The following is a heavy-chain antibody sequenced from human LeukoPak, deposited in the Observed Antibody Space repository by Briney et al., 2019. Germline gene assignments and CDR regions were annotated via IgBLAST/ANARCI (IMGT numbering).Heavy chain of an antibody. V-gene: IGHV4-34*01. CDR2: INHSGST. CDR3: ARGLYGSGRN. Sequence: SETLSLTCAVYGGSFSGYYWSWIRQPPGKGLEWIGEINHSGSTNYNPSLKSRVTISVDTSKNQFSLKLSSVTAADTAVYYCARGLYGSGRNWGQGTLVTVSS. J-gene: IGHJ4*02. CDR1: GGSFSGYY. D-gene: IGHD3-10*01.